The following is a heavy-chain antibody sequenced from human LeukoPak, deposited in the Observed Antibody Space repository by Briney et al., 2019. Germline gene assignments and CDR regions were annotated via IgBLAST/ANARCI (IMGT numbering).Heavy chain of an antibody. D-gene: IGHD3-10*01. CDR1: GGSISSYY. V-gene: IGHV4-59*01. CDR2: IYDSGST. J-gene: IGHJ4*02. CDR3: ARDRGTIRGGYYLDY. Sequence: SETLSLTCTVSGGSISSYYWSWIRQPPGKGLEWIGYIYDSGSTNYNPSLKSRVTISVDTSKSQFSLSLSSVTAADTAVYYCARDRGTIRGGYYLDYWGQGTLVTVFS.